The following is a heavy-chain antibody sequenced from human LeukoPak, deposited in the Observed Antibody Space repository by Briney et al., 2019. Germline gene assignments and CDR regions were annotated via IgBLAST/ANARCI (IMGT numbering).Heavy chain of an antibody. CDR1: GFTFSSCA. Sequence: PTGGSLRLSCAASGFTFSSCAMSWVRQAPGKGLEWVSAISGSGGSTYYADSVKGRFTISRDNSKNTLYLHMNSLRAEDTAIYYCAKFRGMIVASYFFDYWGQGALVTVSS. J-gene: IGHJ4*02. CDR3: AKFRGMIVASYFFDY. CDR2: ISGSGGST. V-gene: IGHV3-23*01. D-gene: IGHD3-22*01.